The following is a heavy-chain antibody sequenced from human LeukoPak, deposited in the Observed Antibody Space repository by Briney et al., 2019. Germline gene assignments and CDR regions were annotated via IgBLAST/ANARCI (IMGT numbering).Heavy chain of an antibody. CDR2: IRFDGSDK. D-gene: IGHD4-23*01. CDR3: AKDGRSYGGNFLDY. V-gene: IGHV3-30*02. J-gene: IGHJ4*02. CDR1: GFTFRSYG. Sequence: PGGSLRLSCGASGFTFRSYGIHWVRQAPGKGLEWVAFIRFDGSDKYYADSVKGRFTISRDNSKNTLYLQMNSLRAEDTAVYYCAKDGRSYGGNFLDYWGQGTLVTVSS.